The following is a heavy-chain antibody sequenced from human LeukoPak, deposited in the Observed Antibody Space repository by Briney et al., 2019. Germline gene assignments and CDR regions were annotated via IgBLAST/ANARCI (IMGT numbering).Heavy chain of an antibody. J-gene: IGHJ1*01. CDR1: GLTVRSNY. CDR2: IYSGGSI. Sequence: GGTLRLSCAASGLTVRSNYMSWVRQAPGKGLEWVSVIYSGGSIYYADFVKGRFTISRDNSKDTLYLQMNSLRVEDTAVYYCARDPYSGRFYGDDWGQGT. CDR3: ARDPYSGRFYGDD. V-gene: IGHV3-53*01. D-gene: IGHD1-26*01.